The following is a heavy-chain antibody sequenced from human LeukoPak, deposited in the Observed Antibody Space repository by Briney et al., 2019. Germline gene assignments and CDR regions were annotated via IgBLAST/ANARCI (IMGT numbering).Heavy chain of an antibody. V-gene: IGHV3-33*06. CDR2: IWYDGSNK. D-gene: IGHD3-10*01. CDR3: AKAAYYGSGSPLYYFDY. CDR1: GFTFSSYG. Sequence: GGSLRLSCAASGFTFSSYGMHWVRQAPGKGLEWVAVIWYDGSNKYYADSVKGRFTISRDNSKNTLDLQMNSLRAEDTAVYYCAKAAYYGSGSPLYYFDYWGQGTLVTVSS. J-gene: IGHJ4*02.